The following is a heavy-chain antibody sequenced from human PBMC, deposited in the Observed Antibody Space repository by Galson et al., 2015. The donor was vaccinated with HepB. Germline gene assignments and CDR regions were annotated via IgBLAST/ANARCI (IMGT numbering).Heavy chain of an antibody. CDR3: ARTTIRYSSGWRDAFDI. J-gene: IGHJ3*02. Sequence: LRLSCAASGFTFSSYGMHWVRQAPGKGLEWVAVIWYDGSNKYYADSVKGRFTISRDNSKNTLYLQMNSLRAEDTAVYYCARTTIRYSSGWRDAFDIWGQGTMVTVSS. V-gene: IGHV3-33*01. D-gene: IGHD6-19*01. CDR2: IWYDGSNK. CDR1: GFTFSSYG.